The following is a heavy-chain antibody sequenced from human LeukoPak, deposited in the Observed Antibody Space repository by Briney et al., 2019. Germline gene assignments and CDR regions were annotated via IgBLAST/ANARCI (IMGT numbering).Heavy chain of an antibody. Sequence: ASVKVSCKASGYTFSSHDINWVRQTTGQGLEWMGWMNPNSGNTGFAQKFQGRVTMTRDTSISTAYMELSSLRSDDTAVYYCARASRYCNSPSCYDFDQWGQGTLVTVSS. J-gene: IGHJ4*02. D-gene: IGHD2-2*01. CDR1: GYTFSSHD. V-gene: IGHV1-8*01. CDR3: ARASRYCNSPSCYDFDQ. CDR2: MNPNSGNT.